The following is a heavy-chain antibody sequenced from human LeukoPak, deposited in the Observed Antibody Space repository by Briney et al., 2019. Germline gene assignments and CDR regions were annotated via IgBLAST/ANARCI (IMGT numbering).Heavy chain of an antibody. CDR3: ARVFRPHYYYYYGMDV. CDR1: GGSFSGYY. CDR2: INHSGST. Sequence: PSETLSLTCAVYGGSFSGYYWSWIGQPPGKGLEGIGEINHSGSTNYNPSLKSRVTISVDTSKNQFSLKLSSVTAADTAVYYCARVFRPHYYYYYGMDVWGQGTTVTVSS. V-gene: IGHV4-34*01. J-gene: IGHJ6*02. D-gene: IGHD2/OR15-2a*01.